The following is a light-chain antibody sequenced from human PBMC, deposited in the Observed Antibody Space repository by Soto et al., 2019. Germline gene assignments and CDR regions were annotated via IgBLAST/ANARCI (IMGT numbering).Light chain of an antibody. J-gene: IGLJ1*01. CDR1: SSNIGAGYD. Sequence: QSVLTQPHSVSGAPGQRVTIYCTGSSSNIGAGYDVHWYQQLPGTAPKLLIYGNSNRPSGVPDRFSGSKSGTSASLAITGLQAEDEADYYCQSYDSSLSAYVFGTGTKLTVL. V-gene: IGLV1-40*01. CDR3: QSYDSSLSAYV. CDR2: GNS.